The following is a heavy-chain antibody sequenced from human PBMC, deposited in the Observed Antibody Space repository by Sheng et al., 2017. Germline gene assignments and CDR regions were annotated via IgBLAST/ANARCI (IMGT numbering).Heavy chain of an antibody. J-gene: IGHJ5*02. CDR1: GYTFTDYY. D-gene: IGHD6-6*01. CDR3: ATLRYSSSSEPNWFDP. Sequence: EVQLVQSGAEVKKPGATVKISCKVSGYTFTDYYMHWVQQAPGKGLEWMGRCCILKMVNNIRREVTRARVTITADTSTDTAYMELSSLRSEDTAVYYCATLRYSSSSEPNWFDPSGPREP. V-gene: IGHV1-69-2*01. CDR2: CILKMVN.